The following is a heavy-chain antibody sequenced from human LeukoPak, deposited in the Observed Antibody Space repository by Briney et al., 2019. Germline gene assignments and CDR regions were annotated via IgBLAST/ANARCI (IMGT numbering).Heavy chain of an antibody. Sequence: PGGSLRLSCAASGFTFSNYWMHWVRQVPGKGLVCVSRINIDGTSTSHADSVKGRFTISRDNAKNSLYLQMNSLRAEDTAVYYCAELGITMIGGVWGKGTTVTISS. CDR2: INIDGTST. J-gene: IGHJ6*04. CDR3: AELGITMIGGV. D-gene: IGHD3-10*02. CDR1: GFTFSNYW. V-gene: IGHV3-74*01.